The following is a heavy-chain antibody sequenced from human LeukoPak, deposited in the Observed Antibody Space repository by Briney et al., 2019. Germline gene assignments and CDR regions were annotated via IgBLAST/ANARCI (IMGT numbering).Heavy chain of an antibody. V-gene: IGHV5-51*01. J-gene: IGHJ4*02. CDR1: GYSFATYW. D-gene: IGHD3-10*01. CDR2: IYPGDSDT. Sequence: WESLKISCKASGYSFATYWIGWVRQMPGKGLEWMGIIYPGDSDTRYSPSFQGQVTISADKSITTAYLQWSSLKASDTAMYYCARQNSGSSPFDYWGQGTLVSVSS. CDR3: ARQNSGSSPFDY.